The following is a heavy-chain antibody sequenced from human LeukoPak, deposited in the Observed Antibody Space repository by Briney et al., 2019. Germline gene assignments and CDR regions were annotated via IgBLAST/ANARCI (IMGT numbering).Heavy chain of an antibody. V-gene: IGHV4-34*01. D-gene: IGHD4-17*01. CDR2: INHSGST. Sequence: SETLSLTCAVYGGSFSGYYWSWLRQPPGKGLEWIGEINHSGSTNYNPSLKSRVTISVDTSKNQFSLKLSSVTAADTAVYYCARTRPYGLRYFDLWGRGTLVTVSS. J-gene: IGHJ2*01. CDR3: ARTRPYGLRYFDL. CDR1: GGSFSGYY.